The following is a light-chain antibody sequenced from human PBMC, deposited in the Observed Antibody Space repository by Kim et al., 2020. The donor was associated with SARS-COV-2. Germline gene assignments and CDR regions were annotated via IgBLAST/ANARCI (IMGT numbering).Light chain of an antibody. CDR2: GAS. Sequence: ELVLPQSPGPLSLSPGERATLSCRASQSVSSNYLAWYQQKPGQAPRLLFYGASSRATGIPDRFSCSGSGTDFTLTISSLEPEDFAVYYCEHYGTSPFTFGPGNKVDSK. V-gene: IGKV3-20*01. J-gene: IGKJ3*01. CDR1: QSVSSNY. CDR3: EHYGTSPFT.